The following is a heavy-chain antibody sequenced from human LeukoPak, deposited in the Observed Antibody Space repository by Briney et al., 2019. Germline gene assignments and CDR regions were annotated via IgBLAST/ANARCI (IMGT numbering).Heavy chain of an antibody. CDR3: ASLNRGYSGYDWIFDY. D-gene: IGHD5-12*01. J-gene: IGHJ4*02. CDR1: GFTFSSYS. Sequence: GGSLRLSCAASGFTFSSYSMNWVRQAPGKGLEWVSSISSSSSYIYYADSVKGRFTISRDSAKNSLYLQMNSLRAEDMAVYYCASLNRGYSGYDWIFDYWGQGTLVTVSS. CDR2: ISSSSSYI. V-gene: IGHV3-21*01.